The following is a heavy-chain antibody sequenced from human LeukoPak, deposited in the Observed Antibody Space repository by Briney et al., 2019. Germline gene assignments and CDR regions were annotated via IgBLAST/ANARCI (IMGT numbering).Heavy chain of an antibody. CDR1: GGSISSYY. Sequence: PSETLSLTCTVSGGSISSYYWSWIRQPPGKGLEWIGYIYYSGSTNYNPSLKSRVTISVDTSRNQFSLKLSSVTAADTAVYYCARDGTQTYYDFWSGYYSYYYYMDVWGKGTTVTVSS. CDR2: IYYSGST. CDR3: ARDGTQTYYDFWSGYYSYYYYMDV. D-gene: IGHD3-3*01. V-gene: IGHV4-59*01. J-gene: IGHJ6*03.